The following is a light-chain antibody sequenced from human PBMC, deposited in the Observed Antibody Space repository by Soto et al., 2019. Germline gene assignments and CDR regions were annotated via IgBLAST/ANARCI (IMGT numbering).Light chain of an antibody. V-gene: IGLV2-8*01. CDR2: AVS. CDR1: SSDVGASNY. CDR3: SSNAGSNNFV. Sequence: QSVLTQPPSASGSPGQSVTISCTGTSSDVGASNYVSWYQQHPGKAPKLMIFAVSKRPSGVPDRFSGSKSGITASLTVSGLQAEDAADYYCSSNAGSNNFVFGSGTKLTVL. J-gene: IGLJ1*01.